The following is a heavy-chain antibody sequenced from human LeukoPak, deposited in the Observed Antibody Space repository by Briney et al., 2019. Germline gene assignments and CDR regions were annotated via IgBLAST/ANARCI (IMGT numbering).Heavy chain of an antibody. J-gene: IGHJ3*02. V-gene: IGHV3-21*01. D-gene: IGHD3-10*01. CDR3: ARDSYYGSGGYLDYRDAFDI. CDR1: GFTFSSYS. CDR2: ISSSSSYI. Sequence: GGSLRLSCAASGFTFSSYSMNWVRQAPGKGLEWVSSISSSSSYIYYADSVKGRFTISRDNAKNSLYLQMNSLRAEDTAVYYCARDSYYGSGGYLDYRDAFDIWGQGTMVTVSS.